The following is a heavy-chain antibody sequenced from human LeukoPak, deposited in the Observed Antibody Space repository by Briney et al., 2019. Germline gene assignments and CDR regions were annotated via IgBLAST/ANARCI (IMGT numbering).Heavy chain of an antibody. V-gene: IGHV3-30*18. CDR1: GFTFSNYG. Sequence: PGRSLRLSCATSGFTFSNYGMHWVRQAPGKGLEWVAVVSYEGKSQYYADSVRGRFTISRDNSKNTLYLQMNGLRGEDAAVYYCAKEGTAQISTWYDYWGQGTLVTVSS. D-gene: IGHD6-13*01. CDR2: VSYEGKSQ. CDR3: AKEGTAQISTWYDY. J-gene: IGHJ4*02.